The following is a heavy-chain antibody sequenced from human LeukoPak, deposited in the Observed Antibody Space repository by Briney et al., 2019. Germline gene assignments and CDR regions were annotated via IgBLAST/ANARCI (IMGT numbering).Heavy chain of an antibody. V-gene: IGHV4-59*01. CDR2: IYYSGST. D-gene: IGHD2-15*01. CDR1: GGSISSYY. J-gene: IGHJ4*02. CDR3: ARGGLESGGASY. Sequence: SETLSLTCTVSGGSISSYYWSWIRQPPGKGLEWIGYIYYSGSTYYNPSLKSRVTISVDTSKSQFSLKLSSVTAADTAVYYCARGGLESGGASYWGQGTLVTVSS.